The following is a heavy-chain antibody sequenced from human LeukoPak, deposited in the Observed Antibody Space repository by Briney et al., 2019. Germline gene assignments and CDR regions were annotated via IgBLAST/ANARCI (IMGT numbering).Heavy chain of an antibody. CDR3: ARDPDL. D-gene: IGHD1-14*01. CDR1: GGSFSGYY. J-gene: IGHJ4*02. CDR2: IYYSGST. Sequence: SETLSLTCAVYGGSFSGYYWSWIRQPPGKGLEWIGYIYYSGSTNYNPSLKSRVTISVDTSRNQFSLKLSSVTAADTAVYYCARDPDLWGQGTLVTVSS. V-gene: IGHV4-59*01.